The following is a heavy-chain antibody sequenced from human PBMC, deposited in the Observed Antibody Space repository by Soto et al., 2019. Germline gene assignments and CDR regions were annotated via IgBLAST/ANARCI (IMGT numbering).Heavy chain of an antibody. CDR3: AKDVVVGATTGLGDYYYYYGMDV. CDR1: GFTFSSYG. CDR2: ISYDGSNK. J-gene: IGHJ6*02. Sequence: QVQLVESGGGVAQPGRSLRLSCAASGFTFSSYGMHWVRQAPGKGLEWVAVISYDGSNKYYADSVKGRFTISRDNSKNTLYLQMNSLRADDTAVYYCAKDVVVGATTGLGDYYYYYGMDVWGQGTTVTVSS. D-gene: IGHD1-26*01. V-gene: IGHV3-30*18.